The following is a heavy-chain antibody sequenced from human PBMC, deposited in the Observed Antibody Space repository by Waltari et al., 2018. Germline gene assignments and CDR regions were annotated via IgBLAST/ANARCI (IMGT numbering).Heavy chain of an antibody. J-gene: IGHJ6*02. CDR3: AKEAVAGAYYYHYYGMDV. D-gene: IGHD6-19*01. V-gene: IGHV3-23*01. CDR1: GFTFSNYA. CDR2: INGSGGNT. Sequence: EVQLLESGGDLVQPGGSLRLSCAASGFTFSNYAMGWVRQAPGKGLEGVSLINGSGGNTYYADSVKGRFTISRDNSKNTLYLQMNSLRAEDTALYYCAKEAVAGAYYYHYYGMDVWGQGTTVTVSS.